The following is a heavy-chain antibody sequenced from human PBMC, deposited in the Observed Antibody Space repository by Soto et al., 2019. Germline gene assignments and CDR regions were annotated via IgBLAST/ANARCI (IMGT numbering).Heavy chain of an antibody. V-gene: IGHV4-39*01. CDR3: ARQEGFGEPDY. CDR2: IYYSGST. CDR1: FSSISSSSYY. J-gene: IGHJ4*02. Sequence: SDPLSNIYIFSFSSISSSSYYWGWIRQPPGKGLEWIGSIYYSGSTYYNPSLKSRVTISVDTSKNQFSLKLSSVTAADTAVYYCARQEGFGEPDYWGQGTLVTVS. D-gene: IGHD3-10*01.